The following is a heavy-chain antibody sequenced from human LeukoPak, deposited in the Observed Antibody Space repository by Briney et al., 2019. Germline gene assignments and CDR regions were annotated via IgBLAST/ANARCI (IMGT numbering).Heavy chain of an antibody. CDR2: ISAYNGNT. Sequence: ASVKVSCKASGYTFTSYGISWVRQAPGQGLEWMGWISAYNGNTSYAQKLQGRVTMTTDTSTSTAYMELRSLRSDDTAVYYCASTPGYDILTGRYNPLDYWGQGTLVTVSS. CDR1: GYTFTSYG. V-gene: IGHV1-18*01. CDR3: ASTPGYDILTGRYNPLDY. J-gene: IGHJ4*02. D-gene: IGHD3-9*01.